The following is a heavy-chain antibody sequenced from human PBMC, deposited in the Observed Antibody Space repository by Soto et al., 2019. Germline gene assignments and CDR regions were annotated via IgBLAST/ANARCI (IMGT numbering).Heavy chain of an antibody. Sequence: PGGSLRLSCAASGFTFSSYTMNWVRQAPGKGLEWVSSISSSSNNIYYADSVKGRFTISRDNAQNSLYLQMNSLRVEDTAVYFCARDGVVVPAAIDNWLDPWGQGTLVTVSS. V-gene: IGHV3-48*04. CDR1: GFTFSSYT. CDR2: ISSSSNNI. CDR3: ARDGVVVPAAIDNWLDP. D-gene: IGHD2-2*01. J-gene: IGHJ5*02.